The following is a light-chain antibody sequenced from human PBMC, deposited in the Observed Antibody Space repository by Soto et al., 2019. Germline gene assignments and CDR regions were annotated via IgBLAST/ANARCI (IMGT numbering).Light chain of an antibody. V-gene: IGLV2-23*02. CDR2: EVS. J-gene: IGLJ1*01. Sequence: QSALTQPASVSGSPVQSITISCTGTSSDVGSYNLVSWYQQHPGKAPKLMIYEVSKRPSGVSNRFSGSKSGNTASLTISGLQAEDEADYYCCSYAGSSTLVFGTGNKLTVL. CDR3: CSYAGSSTLV. CDR1: SSDVGSYNL.